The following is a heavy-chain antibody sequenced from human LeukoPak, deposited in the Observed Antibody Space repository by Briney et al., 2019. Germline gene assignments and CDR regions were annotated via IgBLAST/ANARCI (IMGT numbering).Heavy chain of an antibody. V-gene: IGHV1-69*05. J-gene: IGHJ4*02. CDR1: GGTFSSYA. D-gene: IGHD6-6*01. CDR2: IIPIFGTA. Sequence: SVKVSCKASGGTFSSYAISWVRQAPGQGLEWMGRIIPIFGTANYAQKFQGRVTITTDESTSTAYMELSSLRSEDTAVYYCARGGPFPSGSSSREYYLDYWGQGTLVTVSS. CDR3: ARGGPFPSGSSSREYYLDY.